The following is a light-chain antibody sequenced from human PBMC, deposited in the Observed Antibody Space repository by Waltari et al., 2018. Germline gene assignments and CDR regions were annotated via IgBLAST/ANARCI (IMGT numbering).Light chain of an antibody. CDR3: QQYYSYPVT. CDR2: ASS. CDR1: QGVGSY. J-gene: IGKJ1*01. Sequence: AIRLTQFPSSILASTGARAPITCRASQGVGSYLACYQQKSGRAPKLLLYASSSLEAEVPSRFGGSGSGTDFTLTISCLQSEDFASYFCQQYYSYPVTFGQGTRV. V-gene: IGKV1-8*01.